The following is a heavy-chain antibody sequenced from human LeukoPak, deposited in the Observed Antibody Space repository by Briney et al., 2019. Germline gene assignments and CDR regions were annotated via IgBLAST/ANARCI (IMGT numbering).Heavy chain of an antibody. J-gene: IGHJ4*02. Sequence: PGRSLRLSCAASGFTFSSYGMHWVRQAPGKGLEWVAVIAYDGHTKYYADSVKGRFTISRDNSKNTIYLQMDSLTAEDTAVYYCATDLGSSRPNFWGQGILVTVSS. CDR1: GFTFSSYG. D-gene: IGHD6-13*01. CDR3: ATDLGSSRPNF. CDR2: IAYDGHTK. V-gene: IGHV3-30*03.